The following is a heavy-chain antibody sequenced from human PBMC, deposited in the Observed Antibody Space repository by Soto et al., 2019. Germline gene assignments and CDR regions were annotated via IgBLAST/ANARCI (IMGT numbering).Heavy chain of an antibody. Sequence: GXSVKVSCKASGYTFTGYYMHWVRQAPGQGLEWMGWINPKSGGTNYAQKFQGWVTMTRDTSISTAYMELSRLRSDDTAVYYCARGGGTGFIVGAPLPFDHWGQGTLVTVSS. J-gene: IGHJ4*02. CDR2: INPKSGGT. D-gene: IGHD1-26*01. CDR3: ARGGGTGFIVGAPLPFDH. CDR1: GYTFTGYY. V-gene: IGHV1-2*04.